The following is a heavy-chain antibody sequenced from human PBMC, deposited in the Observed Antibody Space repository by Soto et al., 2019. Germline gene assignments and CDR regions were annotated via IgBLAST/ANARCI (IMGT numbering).Heavy chain of an antibody. V-gene: IGHV5-10-1*01. CDR3: ASHNFFCGGDCNSSGMDV. D-gene: IGHD2-21*02. CDR2: IDPSDSYT. Sequence: PXDSLKVSWQCSGNIFTNYWVNLVRQVSGGGLEWLGRIDPSDSYTKYNPSFQGHVTISADKSTSTAYLQWSSLRASDTAVYYCASHNFFCGGDCNSSGMDVWGQGTTVTVSS. CDR1: GNIFTNYW. J-gene: IGHJ6*02.